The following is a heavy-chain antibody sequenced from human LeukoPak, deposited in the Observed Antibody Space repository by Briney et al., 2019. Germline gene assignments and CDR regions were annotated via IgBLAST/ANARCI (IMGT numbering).Heavy chain of an antibody. CDR2: IRCDGSNK. J-gene: IGHJ4*02. CDR1: GFTFSSYG. Sequence: PGGSLRLSCAASGFTFSSYGMHWVRQAPGKGLEWVAFIRCDGSNKYYADSVKGRFTISRDNSKNTLYLQMNSLRAEDTAVYYCAKGAYGSGSYIDYWGQGTLVTVSS. V-gene: IGHV3-30*02. CDR3: AKGAYGSGSYIDY. D-gene: IGHD3-10*01.